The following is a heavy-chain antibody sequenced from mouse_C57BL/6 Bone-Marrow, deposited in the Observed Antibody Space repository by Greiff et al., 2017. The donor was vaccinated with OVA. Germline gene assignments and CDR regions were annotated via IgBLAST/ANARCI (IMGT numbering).Heavy chain of an antibody. CDR3: ARDYGSCF. J-gene: IGHJ2*01. V-gene: IGHV1-64*01. CDR2: IHPNSGST. Sequence: QVQLQQPGAELVKPGALVKLSCKASGYTFTSYWMHWVKQRPGQGLEWIGMIHPNSGSTNHNEKFKSKATLTVEQTASTSYMHLSSLTSEDSAVYYCARDYGSCFWGQGTTLTVTS. D-gene: IGHD1-1*01. CDR1: GYTFTSYW.